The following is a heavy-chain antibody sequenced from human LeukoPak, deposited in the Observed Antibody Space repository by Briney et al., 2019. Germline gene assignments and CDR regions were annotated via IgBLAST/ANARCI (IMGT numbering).Heavy chain of an antibody. CDR1: GLTFSSYS. CDR3: ARDSLRGAFDI. CDR2: ISSSGSTI. Sequence: GGSLRLSCAASGLTFSSYSMNRVRQAPGKGLEWVSYISSSGSTIYYADSVKGRFTISRDNAKNSLYLQMNSLRAEDTAVYYCARDSLRGAFDIWGQGTMVTVSS. J-gene: IGHJ3*02. V-gene: IGHV3-48*04. D-gene: IGHD4-17*01.